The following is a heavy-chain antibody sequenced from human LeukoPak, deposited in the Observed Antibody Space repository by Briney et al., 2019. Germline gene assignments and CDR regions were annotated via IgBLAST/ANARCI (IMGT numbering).Heavy chain of an antibody. Sequence: PSETLSLTCTVSGGSISSYYWSWIRQPPGKGLEWIGYIYYSGSTNYNPSLKSRVTISVDTSKNQFSLKLSSVTAADTAVYYCARDLPDIAVAGTGGWFDPWGQGTLVTVSS. CDR2: IYYSGST. D-gene: IGHD6-19*01. CDR3: ARDLPDIAVAGTGGWFDP. J-gene: IGHJ5*02. V-gene: IGHV4-59*01. CDR1: GGSISSYY.